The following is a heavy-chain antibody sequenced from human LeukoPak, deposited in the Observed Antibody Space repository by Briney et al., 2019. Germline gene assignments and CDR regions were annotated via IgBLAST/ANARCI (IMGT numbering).Heavy chain of an antibody. J-gene: IGHJ4*02. CDR1: GITLSNYG. CDR2: ISDSGGST. CDR3: AKRGVVIRVILVGFHKEAYYFDS. Sequence: GGSLRLSCAVSGITLSNYGMSWVRQAPGKGLEWVAGISDSGGSTKYADSVKGRFTISRDDRKNTLYLQMNSLRAEDTAAYFCAKRGVVIRVILVGFHKEAYYFDSWGQGALVTVSS. D-gene: IGHD3-10*01. V-gene: IGHV3-23*01.